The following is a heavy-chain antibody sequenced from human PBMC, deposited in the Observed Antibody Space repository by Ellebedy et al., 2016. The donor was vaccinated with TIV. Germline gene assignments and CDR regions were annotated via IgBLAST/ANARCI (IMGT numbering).Heavy chain of an antibody. D-gene: IGHD2-15*01. CDR1: GHSFTNYW. CDR2: IGPSDSYT. J-gene: IGHJ6*02. V-gene: IGHV5-10-1*01. Sequence: GESLKISCKVSGHSFTNYWISWVRQMPGKGLEWMGRIGPSDSYTTYSPSFQGRVSISSDTSISTAFLQWSSLKASDTAMYYCARQLVVVATYHGMDVWGQGTTVTVSS. CDR3: ARQLVVVATYHGMDV.